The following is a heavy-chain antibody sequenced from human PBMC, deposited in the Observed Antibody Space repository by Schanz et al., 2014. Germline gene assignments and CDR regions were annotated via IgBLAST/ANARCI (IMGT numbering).Heavy chain of an antibody. CDR3: AKSKSQLPLFDY. CDR2: IWYDGNNK. V-gene: IGHV3-33*06. CDR1: GFAFNNYG. J-gene: IGHJ4*02. D-gene: IGHD2-21*01. Sequence: QVQLAESGGGVVQPGRSLRLSCAASGFAFNNYGMHWVRQAPGKGLEWVAIIWYDGNNKKYADSVKGRFTISRDSSKNTLYLQMNSLRADDTAVYYCAKSKSQLPLFDYWGQGTLVTVSS.